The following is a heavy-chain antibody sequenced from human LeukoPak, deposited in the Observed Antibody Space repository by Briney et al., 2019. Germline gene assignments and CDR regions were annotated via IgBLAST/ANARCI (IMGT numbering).Heavy chain of an antibody. J-gene: IGHJ5*02. Sequence: SETLSLTCAVYGGSFSGYYWSWIRQPPGKGLEWIGEINHSGSTNYNPSLKSRVTISVDTSKNQNSLKLSSVTAADTAVYYCARGMRASFYPWGQGTLVTVSS. CDR3: ARGMRASFYP. D-gene: IGHD2-2*01. CDR2: INHSGST. CDR1: GGSFSGYY. V-gene: IGHV4-34*01.